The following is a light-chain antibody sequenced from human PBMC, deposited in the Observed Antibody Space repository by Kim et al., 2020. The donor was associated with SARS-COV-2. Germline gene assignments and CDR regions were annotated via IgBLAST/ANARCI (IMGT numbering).Light chain of an antibody. CDR2: QGT. J-gene: IGLJ3*02. Sequence: SYELTQPPSVSVSPGQTATITCSGHESGDKSTCWFQQRPGQSPVLLIYQGTRRPAGIPERFSASQTGNTATLTISGTLDMDEGDYYCQAWESSASRVFGGGTQLTVL. CDR1: ESGDKS. CDR3: QAWESSASRV. V-gene: IGLV3-1*01.